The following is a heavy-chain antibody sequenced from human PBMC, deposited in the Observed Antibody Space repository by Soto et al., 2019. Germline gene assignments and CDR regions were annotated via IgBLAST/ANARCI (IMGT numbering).Heavy chain of an antibody. CDR1: GFTFSSYG. CDR3: AKEGRYYDILTGYRSYYGMDV. Sequence: QVQLVESGGGVVQPGRSLRLSCAASGFTFSSYGMHWVRQAPGKGLEWVAVISYDGSNKYYADSVKGRFTISRDNSKNTLYLQMNSLRAEDTAVYYCAKEGRYYDILTGYRSYYGMDVWGQGTTVTVSS. V-gene: IGHV3-30*18. D-gene: IGHD3-9*01. J-gene: IGHJ6*02. CDR2: ISYDGSNK.